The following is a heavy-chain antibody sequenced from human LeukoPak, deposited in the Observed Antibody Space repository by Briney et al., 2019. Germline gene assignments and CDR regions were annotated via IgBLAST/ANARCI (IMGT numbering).Heavy chain of an antibody. J-gene: IGHJ5*02. D-gene: IGHD3-10*01. CDR1: GFTFSSYS. CDR3: ARAGNYYGRHTNWFDP. V-gene: IGHV3-21*01. CDR2: ISSGTSYI. Sequence: PGGSLRLSCAASGFTFSSYSVNWVRQAPGKGLEWVSSISSGTSYIYYADSVKGRFTISRDNAKNSLYLQMNSLRAEDTAVYYCARAGNYYGRHTNWFDPWGQGTLVTVSS.